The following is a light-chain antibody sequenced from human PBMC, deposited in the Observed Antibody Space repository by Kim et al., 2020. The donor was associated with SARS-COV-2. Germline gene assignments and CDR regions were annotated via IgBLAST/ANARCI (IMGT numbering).Light chain of an antibody. CDR2: GAS. CDR1: QSVGNNF. CDR3: HQYGSSRHT. V-gene: IGKV3-20*01. Sequence: SPGETATLSCRASQSVGNNFLAWYQQKPGQAPRLLIYGASRRATGIQDRFSGSGSGTDFTLTISRLEPEDFALYYCHQYGSSRHTFGQGTKVEIK. J-gene: IGKJ1*01.